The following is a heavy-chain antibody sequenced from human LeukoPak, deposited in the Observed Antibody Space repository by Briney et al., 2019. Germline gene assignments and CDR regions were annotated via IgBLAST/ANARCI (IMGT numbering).Heavy chain of an antibody. J-gene: IGHJ4*02. CDR2: ISWNSGSI. CDR3: AKAVSLSGSLDY. Sequence: GRSLRLSCAASGFTFDDYAMHGVRQAPGKGLEWVSGISWNSGSIGYADSVKGRFTISRDNAKNSLYLQMNSLRAEDMALYYCAKAVSLSGSLDYWGQGTLVTVSS. CDR1: GFTFDDYA. V-gene: IGHV3-9*03. D-gene: IGHD3-22*01.